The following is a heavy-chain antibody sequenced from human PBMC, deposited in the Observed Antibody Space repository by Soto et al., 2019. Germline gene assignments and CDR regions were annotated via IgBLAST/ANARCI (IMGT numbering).Heavy chain of an antibody. D-gene: IGHD2-2*01. Sequence: SETLSLTCTVSGGSISSGGYYWSWIRQHPGKGLEWIGYIYYSGSTYYNPSLKSRVTISVDTSKNQFSLKLSSVTAADTAVYYCARARDCSSTTRNCYYYYMDVWGKGTTVTVSS. CDR1: GGSISSGGYY. CDR2: IYYSGST. J-gene: IGHJ6*03. CDR3: ARARDCSSTTRNCYYYYMDV. V-gene: IGHV4-31*03.